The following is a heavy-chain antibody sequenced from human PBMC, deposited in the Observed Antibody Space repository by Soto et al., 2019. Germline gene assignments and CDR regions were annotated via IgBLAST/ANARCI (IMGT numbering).Heavy chain of an antibody. Sequence: LRLSCAASGFTFSSYGMHWVRQAPGKGLEWVAVIWYDGSNKYYADSVKGRFTISRDNSKNSLYLQMNSLRAEDTAVYYCATFRIAAVEDYWGQGTLVTVSS. CDR3: ATFRIAAVEDY. CDR1: GFTFSSYG. CDR2: IWYDGSNK. J-gene: IGHJ4*02. V-gene: IGHV3-33*01. D-gene: IGHD6-13*01.